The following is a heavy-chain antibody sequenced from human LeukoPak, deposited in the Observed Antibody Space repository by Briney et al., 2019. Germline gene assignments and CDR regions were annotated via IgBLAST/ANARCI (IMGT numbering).Heavy chain of an antibody. CDR1: GFTLSSNY. CDR2: IYSGGST. D-gene: IGHD3-3*01. Sequence: GGSLRLSCAASGFTLSSNYMSWVRQAPGKGLEWVSVIYSGGSTYYADSVKGRFTISRDNSKNTLYLQMNSLRAEDTAVYYCARETHDFWSGYYNNWGQGTLVTVSS. CDR3: ARETHDFWSGYYNN. J-gene: IGHJ4*02. V-gene: IGHV3-53*01.